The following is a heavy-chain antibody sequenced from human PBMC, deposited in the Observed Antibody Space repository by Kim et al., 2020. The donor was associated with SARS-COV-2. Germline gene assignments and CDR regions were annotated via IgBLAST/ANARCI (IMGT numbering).Heavy chain of an antibody. CDR3: ARDRHVPTWIQLWFIDY. D-gene: IGHD5-18*01. J-gene: IGHJ4*02. Sequence: VKGRFTISRDNSKNTLYLQMNSLRAEDTAVYYCARDRHVPTWIQLWFIDYWGQGTLVTVSS. V-gene: IGHV3-30*01.